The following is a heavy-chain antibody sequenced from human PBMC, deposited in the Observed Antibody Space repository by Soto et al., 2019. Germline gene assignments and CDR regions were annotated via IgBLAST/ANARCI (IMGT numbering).Heavy chain of an antibody. D-gene: IGHD2-15*01. J-gene: IGHJ5*02. CDR2: IKQDGSQK. CDR3: ARPYCSGSSCYNWFDP. V-gene: IGHV3-7*03. Sequence: GTLSLSCAASGFSLSSYWMSCVRQAPGKGLQWVANIKQDGSQKYYVDSAKGRFTIYRDNAKNSLYLQMNSLRAADTDIYSCARPYCSGSSCYNWFDPWGQGTLVTVSS. CDR1: GFSLSSYW.